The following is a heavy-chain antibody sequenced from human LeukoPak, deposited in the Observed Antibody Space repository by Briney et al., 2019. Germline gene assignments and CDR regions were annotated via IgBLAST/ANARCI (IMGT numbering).Heavy chain of an antibody. CDR2: ISAYNGNT. Sequence: ASMKVSCKASGYTFTSYGISWVRQAPGQGLEWMGWISAYNGNTNYAQKLQGRVTMTTDTSTSTAYMELRSLRSDDTAVYYCATGVQDYYDSSGYASWGQGTLVTVSS. J-gene: IGHJ4*02. D-gene: IGHD3-22*01. CDR1: GYTFTSYG. CDR3: ATGVQDYYDSSGYAS. V-gene: IGHV1-18*01.